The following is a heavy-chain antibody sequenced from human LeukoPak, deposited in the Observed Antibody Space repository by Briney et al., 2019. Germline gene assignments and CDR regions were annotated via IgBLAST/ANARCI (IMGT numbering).Heavy chain of an antibody. CDR2: IYYSGST. CDR1: GGSISSYY. J-gene: IGHJ4*02. D-gene: IGHD6-13*01. Sequence: SETLSLTCTVSGGSISSYYWTWIRQPPGKGLEWIGYIYYSGSTNYNPSLKSRVTISVDTSKNQFSLKLTSVTAADTAVYYCASRSWQQLVRHWGQGTLVTVSS. CDR3: ASRSWQQLVRH. V-gene: IGHV4-59*12.